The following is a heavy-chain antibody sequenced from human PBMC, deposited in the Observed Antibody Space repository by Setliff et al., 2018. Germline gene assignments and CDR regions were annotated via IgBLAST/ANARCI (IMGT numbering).Heavy chain of an antibody. V-gene: IGHV4-39*07. CDR3: ARENGYCSGGACYFMFDY. J-gene: IGHJ4*02. D-gene: IGHD2-15*01. CDR1: GDSISSISYY. Sequence: PSETLSLTCTVPGDSISSISYYWGWIRQPPGKGLEWIGTMYDSGKTYYNPSLKSRVTLSLDTSKNQFSLELSSVTAADTAMYYCARENGYCSGGACYFMFDYWGQGTLVTVSS. CDR2: MYDSGKT.